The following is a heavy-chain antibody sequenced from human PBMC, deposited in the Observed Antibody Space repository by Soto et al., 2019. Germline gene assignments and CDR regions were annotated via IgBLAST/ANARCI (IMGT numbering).Heavy chain of an antibody. Sequence: QVQLVQSGAEVKKPGASVKVSCKASGYTFTSYGISWVRQAPGQGLEWMGWISGNNGNTNYAQKLPGRVTMTKDTTTSTAYMKLRSLRPDDTAVYYCAGDRGSYALDYWGQGTLVTVSS. J-gene: IGHJ4*02. D-gene: IGHD1-26*01. V-gene: IGHV1-18*01. CDR2: ISGNNGNT. CDR3: AGDRGSYALDY. CDR1: GYTFTSYG.